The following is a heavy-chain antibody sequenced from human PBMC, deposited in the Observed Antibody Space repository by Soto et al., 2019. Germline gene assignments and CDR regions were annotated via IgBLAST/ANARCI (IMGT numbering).Heavy chain of an antibody. CDR1: GFTFSTYW. Sequence: PGASLRLSCAATGFTFSTYWMHWVRQGPGKGLVWVSRISTDGSSTTYADSVKGRFTISRDNAKNTLYLQMNSLSAEDTAVYYCARATGSNHPFDYWGQGT. CDR3: ARATGSNHPFDY. V-gene: IGHV3-74*01. D-gene: IGHD2-2*01. J-gene: IGHJ4*02. CDR2: ISTDGSST.